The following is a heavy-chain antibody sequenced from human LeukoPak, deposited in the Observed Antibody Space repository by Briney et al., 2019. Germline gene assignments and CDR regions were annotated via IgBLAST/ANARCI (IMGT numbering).Heavy chain of an antibody. V-gene: IGHV1-18*01. J-gene: IGHJ5*02. CDR3: ARTNQHWRTRNYNWFDP. Sequence: GASVKVSCKASGSTFTSYAISGVRQAPGPGLEWMGWISAYNGNTNYAQKLQGRVTMTTDTSTSTAYMELRSRRSDDTAVYYCARTNQHWRTRNYNWFDPWGQGTLVTVSS. D-gene: IGHD1-14*01. CDR2: ISAYNGNT. CDR1: GSTFTSYA.